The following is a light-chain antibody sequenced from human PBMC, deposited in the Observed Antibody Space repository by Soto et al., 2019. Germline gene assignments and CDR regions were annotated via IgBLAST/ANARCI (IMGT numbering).Light chain of an antibody. CDR1: SGDIGFYNY. J-gene: IGLJ2*01. CDR3: SSFTTSSTRV. Sequence: QSALTQPASVSGSPGQSIIISCTGTSGDIGFYNYVSWYQQHPGKAPKLMIYDVSNRPSGVSNRFSGSKSDNTASLTISGLQAEDEADYYCSSFTTSSTRVFGGGTKLTVL. V-gene: IGLV2-14*03. CDR2: DVS.